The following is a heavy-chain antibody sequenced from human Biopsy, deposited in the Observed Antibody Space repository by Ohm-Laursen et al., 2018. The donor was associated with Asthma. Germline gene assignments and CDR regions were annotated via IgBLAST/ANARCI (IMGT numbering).Heavy chain of an antibody. CDR1: GFTFNSYG. J-gene: IGHJ6*02. CDR2: ISYDGRNK. D-gene: IGHD3-3*01. Sequence: SLRLSCSASGFTFNSYGMHWVRQAPGKGLEWVAVISYDGRNKYYGDSVKGRFTISRDNSKNTVYLQMISLRVEDTSVYYCARGAYYDFWSGYSRPIPGYYGMDVWGHGTMVTVSS. V-gene: IGHV3-30*03. CDR3: ARGAYYDFWSGYSRPIPGYYGMDV.